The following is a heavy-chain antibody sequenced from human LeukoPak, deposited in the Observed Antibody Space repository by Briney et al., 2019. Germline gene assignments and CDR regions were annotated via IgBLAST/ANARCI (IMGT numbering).Heavy chain of an antibody. D-gene: IGHD4-23*01. CDR2: ISENSRKT. V-gene: IGHV3-23*01. CDR3: ARSPRGYGGNSAEY. J-gene: IGHJ4*02. Sequence: GGSLRLSCAVSGFIFSSYSMSWVRQAPGKGLEWISAISENSRKTYYADSVKGRFTISRDNSKNTLYLQMNSLRAEDTAVYYCARSPRGYGGNSAEYWGQGTLVTVSS. CDR1: GFIFSSYS.